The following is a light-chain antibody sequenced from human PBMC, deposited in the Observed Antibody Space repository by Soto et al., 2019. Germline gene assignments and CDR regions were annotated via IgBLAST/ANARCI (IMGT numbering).Light chain of an antibody. CDR1: QSVSNY. V-gene: IGKV3-15*01. CDR2: GAS. J-gene: IGKJ2*02. Sequence: EIVMTQSPATLSVPPGESATLSCKASQSVSNYLAWYQQKPGQAPRLLIYGASTRSTGIPARFSGSGSGTEFTLTISSLQSEDFAVYSCQQYDNWPSTFGQGTTLEIK. CDR3: QQYDNWPST.